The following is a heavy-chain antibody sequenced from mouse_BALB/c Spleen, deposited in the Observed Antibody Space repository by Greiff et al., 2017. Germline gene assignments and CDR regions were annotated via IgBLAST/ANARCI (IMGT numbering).Heavy chain of an antibody. J-gene: IGHJ1*01. CDR3: ASHPRGNYVWYFDV. CDR1: GFTFSSYT. V-gene: IGHV5-12-2*01. Sequence: EVMLVESGGGLVQPGGSLKLSCAASGFTFSSYTMSWVRQTPEKRLEWVAYISNGGGSTYYPDTVKGRFTISRDNAKNTLYLQMSSLKSEDTAMYYCASHPRGNYVWYFDVWGAGTTVTVSS. CDR2: ISNGGGST. D-gene: IGHD2-1*01.